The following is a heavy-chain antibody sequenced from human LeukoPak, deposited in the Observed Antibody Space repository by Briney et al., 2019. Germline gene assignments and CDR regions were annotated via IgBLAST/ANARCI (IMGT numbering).Heavy chain of an antibody. V-gene: IGHV3-13*05. Sequence: GGSLRLSCAASGFTFSNYDIHWVRHATGKGLEWVSGIGTAADPYYTGSVKGRFTISRENVKNSLYLQMNSLRAGDTAVYYCARGSAIVGATGYYNGMDVWGQGTTVTVSS. CDR3: ARGSAIVGATGYYNGMDV. CDR1: GFTFSNYD. D-gene: IGHD1-26*01. CDR2: IGTAADP. J-gene: IGHJ6*02.